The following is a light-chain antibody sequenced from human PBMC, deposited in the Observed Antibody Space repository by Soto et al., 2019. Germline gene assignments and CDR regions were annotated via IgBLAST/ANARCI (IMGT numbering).Light chain of an antibody. CDR1: TSDIGDDDD. J-gene: IGLJ1*01. Sequence: QSALTQPASVSGSPGQSITISCTGTTSDIGDDDDVSWYLQYPGKAPQLLIYAVTQRASGISARLSGSRSGNTASLSISGLQADDEGDYYCSSYTPRNTYVFGGGTKVTVL. V-gene: IGLV2-14*01. CDR2: AVT. CDR3: SSYTPRNTYV.